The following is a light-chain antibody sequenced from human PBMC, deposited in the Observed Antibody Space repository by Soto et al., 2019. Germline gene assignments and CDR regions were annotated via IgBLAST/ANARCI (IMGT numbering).Light chain of an antibody. Sequence: EVVLTQSPGTLSLSRGERATLSCRASERIYSAYLGWYQQKPGQAPRLLIHGASNRATGIPDRFNGSRYXTEFTLTITRLEPEDFAAYYCQQYGSSPWTLGQGTKVDIK. V-gene: IGKV3-20*01. J-gene: IGKJ1*01. CDR3: QQYGSSPWT. CDR2: GAS. CDR1: ERIYSAY.